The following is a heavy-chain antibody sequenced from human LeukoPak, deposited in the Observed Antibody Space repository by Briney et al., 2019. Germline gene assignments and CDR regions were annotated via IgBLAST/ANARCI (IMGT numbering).Heavy chain of an antibody. V-gene: IGHV3-30*04. CDR2: ISTDGRDK. J-gene: IGHJ4*02. CDR3: ARDSAAAAVYHFDY. CDR1: GFSFSNYA. D-gene: IGHD6-13*01. Sequence: QPGRSLRLSCAASGFSFSNYAIHWVRQTPGEGLVWVAVISTDGRDKHYADSVKGRFTISRDNSKSTLYLQMNSLRAEDTAVYYCARDSAAAAVYHFDYWGQGTLVTVSS.